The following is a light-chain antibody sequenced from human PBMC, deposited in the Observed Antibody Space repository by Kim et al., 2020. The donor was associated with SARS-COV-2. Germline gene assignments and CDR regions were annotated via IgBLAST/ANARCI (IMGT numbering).Light chain of an antibody. V-gene: IGLV3-25*03. CDR1: ALPKQY. CDR2: KDC. Sequence: SYELTQPPSVSVSPGQTARITCSGDALPKQYAYWYQQKPGQAPVLVIYKDCERPSGIPERFSGSSSGTTVTLTISGVQAEDEADYYCQSADSSGTYVVFGGGTQLTVL. CDR3: QSADSSGTYVV. J-gene: IGLJ2*01.